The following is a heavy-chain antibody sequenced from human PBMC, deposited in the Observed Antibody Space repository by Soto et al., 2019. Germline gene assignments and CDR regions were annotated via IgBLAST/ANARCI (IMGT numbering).Heavy chain of an antibody. CDR2: SNDNGENT. J-gene: IGHJ5*01. CDR3: AKAGSGWWRGLDS. D-gene: IGHD6-19*01. Sequence: EVQLLESGGGLMQRGGSLRLSCAASGLTFINYAMSWVRLAPGKGLEWVSASNDNGENTFYLDSVKGRFTISRDNSMDTLFLKMNSLRDEDTAVYYCAKAGSGWWRGLDSWGQGSLVTVSS. CDR1: GLTFINYA. V-gene: IGHV3-23*01.